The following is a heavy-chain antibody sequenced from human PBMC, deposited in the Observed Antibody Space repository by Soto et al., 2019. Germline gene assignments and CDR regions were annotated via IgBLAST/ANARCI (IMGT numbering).Heavy chain of an antibody. J-gene: IGHJ4*02. Sequence: GGSLRLSCAASGFTFSSYGMHWVRQAPGKGLEWVAVIWYDGSNKYYADSVKGRFTISRDNSKNTLYLQMSSLRAEDTAVYYCAREDRGSSREFDYWGQGTLVTVSS. CDR3: AREDRGSSREFDY. D-gene: IGHD6-13*01. CDR2: IWYDGSNK. V-gene: IGHV3-33*01. CDR1: GFTFSSYG.